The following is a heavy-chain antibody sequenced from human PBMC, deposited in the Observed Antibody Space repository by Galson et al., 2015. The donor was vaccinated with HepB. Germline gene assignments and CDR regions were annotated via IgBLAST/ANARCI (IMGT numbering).Heavy chain of an antibody. J-gene: IGHJ5*02. CDR3: ATAGSYYINWFDP. CDR1: GYTLTELS. Sequence: SVKVSCKVSGYTLTELSMHWVRQAPGKGLEWMGGFDPEDGETIYAQKFQGGVTMTEDTSTDTAYMELSSLRSEDTAVYYCATAGSYYINWFDPWGQGTLVTVSS. D-gene: IGHD1-26*01. CDR2: FDPEDGET. V-gene: IGHV1-24*01.